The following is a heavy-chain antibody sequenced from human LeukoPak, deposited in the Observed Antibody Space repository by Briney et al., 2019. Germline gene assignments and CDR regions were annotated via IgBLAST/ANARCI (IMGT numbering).Heavy chain of an antibody. D-gene: IGHD2-2*02. V-gene: IGHV1-2*02. Sequence: ASVKVSCKASGYTFTGYYMHWVRQAPGQGLEWMGWINPNSGGTNYAQKFQGRVTMTRDTSISTAYMELSRLRSDDTAEYYCARDKYCSSTSCYMDAFDIWGQGTMVTVSS. CDR3: ARDKYCSSTSCYMDAFDI. J-gene: IGHJ3*02. CDR2: INPNSGGT. CDR1: GYTFTGYY.